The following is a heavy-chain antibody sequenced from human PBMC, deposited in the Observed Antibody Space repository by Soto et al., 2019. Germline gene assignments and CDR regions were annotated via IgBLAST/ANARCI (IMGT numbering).Heavy chain of an antibody. Sequence: QVRLVESGGGVVQPGRSLRLSCTASGFSFSSYAMYWFRQPPGKGLEWVAVISKDGMNKNYADSVKGRVTVSRDNANYSLDWKLNSLRGEDTAMYYCARDMYSSDYFVKWFEPWGQGTLVTVSS. D-gene: IGHD6-19*01. CDR3: ARDMYSSDYFVKWFEP. V-gene: IGHV3-30*04. J-gene: IGHJ5*02. CDR1: GFSFSSYA. CDR2: ISKDGMNK.